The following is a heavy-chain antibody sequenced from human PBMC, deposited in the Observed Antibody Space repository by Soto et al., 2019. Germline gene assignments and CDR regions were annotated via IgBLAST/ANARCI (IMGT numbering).Heavy chain of an antibody. CDR1: GFSFSSYE. CDR3: ARDLTHYFDNSRYPLPLFDY. D-gene: IGHD3-22*01. J-gene: IGHJ4*02. Sequence: EVQLVESGGGLVQPGGSLRLSCAASGFSFSSYEMNWVRQAPGKGLEWVSYISTIATTIYYADSVKGRFTISRDNAKISLYPQMNSLRAEDTAVYYCARDLTHYFDNSRYPLPLFDYWGQGTLVTVSS. V-gene: IGHV3-48*03. CDR2: ISTIATTI.